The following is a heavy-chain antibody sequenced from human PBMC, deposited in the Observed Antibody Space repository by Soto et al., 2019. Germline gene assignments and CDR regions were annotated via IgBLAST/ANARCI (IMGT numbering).Heavy chain of an antibody. Sequence: GGSLRLSCAASGFTVSSNYMSWVRQAPGKGLEWVSVIYSGGSTYYADSVKGRFTISRDNSKNTLYLQMNSLRAEDTAVYYCARDSRERFGVVIPKFDPWGQGTLVTVSS. CDR2: IYSGGST. D-gene: IGHD3-3*01. CDR1: GFTVSSNY. V-gene: IGHV3-66*01. J-gene: IGHJ5*02. CDR3: ARDSRERFGVVIPKFDP.